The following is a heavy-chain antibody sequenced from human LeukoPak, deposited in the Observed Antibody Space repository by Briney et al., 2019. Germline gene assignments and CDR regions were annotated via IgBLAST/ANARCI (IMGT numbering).Heavy chain of an antibody. CDR1: GGSISSYY. Sequence: SETLSLTCTVSGGSISSYYWSWIRQPPGKGLEWIGYIYYSGSTNYNPSLKSRVTISVDTSKNQFSLKLSSVTAADTAVYYCARHLAYCGGDCYSGGMDVWGQGTTVTVSS. CDR3: ARHLAYCGGDCYSGGMDV. V-gene: IGHV4-59*08. D-gene: IGHD2-21*02. CDR2: IYYSGST. J-gene: IGHJ6*02.